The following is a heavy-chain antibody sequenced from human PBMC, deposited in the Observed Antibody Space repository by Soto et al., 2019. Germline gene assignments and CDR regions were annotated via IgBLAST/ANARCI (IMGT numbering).Heavy chain of an antibody. CDR2: ARADADRT. CDR3: AKGSTHWWAYDM. V-gene: IGHV3-23*01. Sequence: EVQLLESGGGLVHPGGSLRLSCAASGFTFSSYAMSWVRQAPGKGLGWVSSARADADRTYYSDSVKGGFTISRDNSKTTLYLQMNSLRAEDTAVYYCAKGSTHWWAYDMWCQGTMVTVSS. D-gene: IGHD2-15*01. J-gene: IGHJ3*02. CDR1: GFTFSSYA.